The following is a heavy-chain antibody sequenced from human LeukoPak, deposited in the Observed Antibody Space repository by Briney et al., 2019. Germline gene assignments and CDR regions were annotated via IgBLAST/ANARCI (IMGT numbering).Heavy chain of an antibody. D-gene: IGHD1-1*01. J-gene: IGHJ6*02. V-gene: IGHV3-23*01. CDR3: AKGDRFGTTGTMDV. CDR1: GFTFSSYA. CDR2: ISGSGDST. Sequence: GGSLRLSCAASGFTFSSYAMSWVRQAPGKGLEWVSAISGSGDSTYYADSVKGRITISRDNSKNTLYLQMNSLRAEDTAVYYCAKGDRFGTTGTMDVWGQGTTVTVSS.